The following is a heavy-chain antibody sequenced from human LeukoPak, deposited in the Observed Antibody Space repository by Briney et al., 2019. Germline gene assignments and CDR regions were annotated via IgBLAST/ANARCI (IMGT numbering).Heavy chain of an antibody. J-gene: IGHJ5*02. CDR1: GGSISSGSYY. V-gene: IGHV4-61*02. Sequence: SQTLSLTCTVSGGSISSGSYYWSWIRQPAGKGLEWIGRIYISGSTSYNPSLKSRVTISVDTSKNQFSLKLSSVTAADTAVYYCARAYIASPGQFDPWGQGTLVTVSS. D-gene: IGHD6-13*01. CDR2: IYISGST. CDR3: ARAYIASPGQFDP.